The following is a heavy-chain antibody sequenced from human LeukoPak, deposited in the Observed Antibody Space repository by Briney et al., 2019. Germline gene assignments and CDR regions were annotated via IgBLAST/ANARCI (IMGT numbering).Heavy chain of an antibody. CDR2: ISNSGSTI. D-gene: IGHD1-1*01. V-gene: IGHV3-11*01. J-gene: IGHJ4*02. CDR1: XFTFXXXX. Sequence: GGSXRLSCAASXFTFXXXXXSWIXQAPGXXLEWVSYISNSGSTIYYADSVKDRFTISKDNAKNSLYLQMNSLRAEDTAVYYCASTTNDYGVYWGQGTLVTVSS. CDR3: ASTTNDYGVY.